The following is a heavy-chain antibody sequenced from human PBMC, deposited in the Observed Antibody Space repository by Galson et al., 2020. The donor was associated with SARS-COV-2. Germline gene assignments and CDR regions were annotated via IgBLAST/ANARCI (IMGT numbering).Heavy chain of an antibody. CDR3: ARDGGGYFDL. CDR1: GFTFSSYA. J-gene: IGHJ2*01. V-gene: IGHV3-30-3*01. Sequence: TGGSLRLSCAASGFTFSSYAMHWVRQAPGKGLEWVAVLSYDGSNKYYADSVKGRFTISRDNSKNTLYLQMNSLRAEDTAVYYCARDGGGYFDLWGRGTLVTVSS. D-gene: IGHD3-10*01. CDR2: LSYDGSNK.